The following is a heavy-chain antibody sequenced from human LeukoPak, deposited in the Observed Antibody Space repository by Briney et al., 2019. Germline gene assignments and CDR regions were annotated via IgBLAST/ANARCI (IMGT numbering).Heavy chain of an antibody. V-gene: IGHV1-2*02. J-gene: IGHJ5*02. Sequence: GASVKVSCKASGYTFTGYYMHWVRQAPGQGLEWMGWINPNSGGTNYAQKFLGRVTMTRDTSISTAYMELSRLRSDDTAVYYCARDLPIAAAGPINWFDPWGQGTLVTVSS. CDR2: INPNSGGT. D-gene: IGHD6-13*01. CDR1: GYTFTGYY. CDR3: ARDLPIAAAGPINWFDP.